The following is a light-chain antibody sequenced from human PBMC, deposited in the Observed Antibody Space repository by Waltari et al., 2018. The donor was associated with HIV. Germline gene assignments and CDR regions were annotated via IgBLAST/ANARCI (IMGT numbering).Light chain of an antibody. J-gene: IGKJ1*01. CDR1: QRVIGAH. V-gene: IGKV3-20*01. Sequence: VLLTQYPDTLSLSPGESATLSCRASQRVIGAHLAWYQQKPGQSPRLLIFDASSRAAGIPDRFSGSGSETEFTLTISELEPEDFAVYYGQQYGSSRWTFGQGTKVEI. CDR3: QQYGSSRWT. CDR2: DAS.